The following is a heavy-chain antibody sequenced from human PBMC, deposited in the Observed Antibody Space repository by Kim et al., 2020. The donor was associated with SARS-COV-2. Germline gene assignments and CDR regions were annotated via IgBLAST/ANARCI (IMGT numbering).Heavy chain of an antibody. Sequence: SETLSLTCAVYGGSFSGYYWSWIRQPPGKGLEWIGEINHSGSTNYNPSLKSRVTISVDTSKNQFSLKLSSVTAADTAVYYCARGLLGGYNRNFDYWGQGTLVTVSS. D-gene: IGHD3-16*01. CDR2: INHSGST. V-gene: IGHV4-34*01. CDR1: GGSFSGYY. CDR3: ARGLLGGYNRNFDY. J-gene: IGHJ4*02.